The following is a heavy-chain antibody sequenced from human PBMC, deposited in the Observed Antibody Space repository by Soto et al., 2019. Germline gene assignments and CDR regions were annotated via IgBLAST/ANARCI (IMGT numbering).Heavy chain of an antibody. Sequence: GESLKISCKGSGYSFTSYWIGWVRQMPGKGLEWMGIIYPGDSDTTYSPSFQGQVTISADKSISTAYLQWSSLKASDTAMYYCARGPSCSGGSCYGDAFDIWSQGTMVIVS. J-gene: IGHJ3*02. V-gene: IGHV5-51*01. CDR2: IYPGDSDT. CDR3: ARGPSCSGGSCYGDAFDI. D-gene: IGHD2-15*01. CDR1: GYSFTSYW.